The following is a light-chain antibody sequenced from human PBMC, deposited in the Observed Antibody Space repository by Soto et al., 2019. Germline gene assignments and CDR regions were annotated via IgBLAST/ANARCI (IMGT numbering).Light chain of an antibody. CDR2: STN. V-gene: IGLV7-43*01. CDR3: LLYYGGQLGV. J-gene: IGLJ2*01. Sequence: QAVVTQEPSLTVSPGGTVTLTCASSTGAVTSGYYPNWFQQKPGQAPRALIYSTNNKYSWTPARFSGSVLGGKAALTLSGVQPEDEADYYCLLYYGGQLGVFGGGTQLTVL. CDR1: TGAVTSGYY.